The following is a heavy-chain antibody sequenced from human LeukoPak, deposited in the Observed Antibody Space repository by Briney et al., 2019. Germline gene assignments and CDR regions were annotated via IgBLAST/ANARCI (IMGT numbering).Heavy chain of an antibody. CDR1: VFTFSSYA. CDR2: ISGSGGST. J-gene: IGHJ4*02. CDR3: AKDPGYSSGWPVFDY. D-gene: IGHD6-19*01. V-gene: IGHV3-23*01. Sequence: GGSLRLSCAASVFTFSSYAMGCVRQAPGKGREWVSAISGSGGSTYYADSVKGRVTISRDNSKNTLYLQMNSLRAEDTAVYYCAKDPGYSSGWPVFDYWGQGTLVTVSS.